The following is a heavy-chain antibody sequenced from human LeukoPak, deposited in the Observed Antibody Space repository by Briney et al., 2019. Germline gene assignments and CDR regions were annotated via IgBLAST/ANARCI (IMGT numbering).Heavy chain of an antibody. CDR3: ATYIIRNHYDAFDI. CDR2: ISGSSSAT. J-gene: IGHJ3*02. V-gene: IGHV3-11*03. CDR1: GFTFSDYY. Sequence: GGSLRLSCAASGFTFSDYYMSWIRQAPGKGLEWVSYISGSSSATNYADSVKGRFTISRDNAKNSLYLQMNSLRAEDTAVYFCATYIIRNHYDAFDIWGQGTMVTVAS. D-gene: IGHD1-14*01.